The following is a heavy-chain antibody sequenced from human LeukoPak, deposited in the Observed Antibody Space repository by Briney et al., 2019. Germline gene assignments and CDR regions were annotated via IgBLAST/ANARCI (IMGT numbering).Heavy chain of an antibody. Sequence: GGSLRLSCAASGFTFSSYAMHWVRQAPGKGLEWVAVISYDGSNKYYADSVKGRFTISRDNSKDTLYLQMNSLRAEDTAVYYCARDRGSGYYLDYYFDYWGQGTLVTVSS. J-gene: IGHJ4*02. V-gene: IGHV3-30*04. CDR3: ARDRGSGYYLDYYFDY. CDR1: GFTFSSYA. D-gene: IGHD3-3*01. CDR2: ISYDGSNK.